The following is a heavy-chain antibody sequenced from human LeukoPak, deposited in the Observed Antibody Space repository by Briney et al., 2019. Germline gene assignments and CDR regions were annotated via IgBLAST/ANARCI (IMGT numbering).Heavy chain of an antibody. CDR3: ATQTTVTDVYYYYYYGMDV. CDR1: GFTFSSYG. Sequence: GGSLRLSCAASGFTFSSYGMHWVRQAPGKGLEWVAVIWYDGSNKYYADSVKGRFTIPRDNSKNTLYLQMNSLRAEDTAVYYCATQTTVTDVYYYYYYGMDVWGQGTTVTVSS. J-gene: IGHJ6*02. CDR2: IWYDGSNK. V-gene: IGHV3-33*01. D-gene: IGHD4-11*01.